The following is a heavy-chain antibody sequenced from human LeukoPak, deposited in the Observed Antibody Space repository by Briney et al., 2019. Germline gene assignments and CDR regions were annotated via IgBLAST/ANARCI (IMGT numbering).Heavy chain of an antibody. CDR1: NGSISFYS. CDR3: ARDVGSGYDYWFDP. V-gene: IGHV4-59*01. CDR2: VYHTGST. Sequence: SETLSLTCTVSNGSISFYSWNWIRQPPGKGPEWIGYVYHTGSTNYNPSLKSRVTISVDTSKTQFSLRLSSVTAADTAVYYCARDVGSGYDYWFDPWGQGTLVTVSS. J-gene: IGHJ5*02. D-gene: IGHD5-12*01.